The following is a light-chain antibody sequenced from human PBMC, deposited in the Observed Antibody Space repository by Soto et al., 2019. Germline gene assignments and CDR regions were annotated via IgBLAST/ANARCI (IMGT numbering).Light chain of an antibody. CDR1: QSISNN. V-gene: IGKV3-15*01. CDR3: HQYHNWPPWS. Sequence: EILMTQSPATLSVSPGEIATLSCRASQSISNNLAWYQQKPGQAPRLLIYGASTRATGIPARFSGSGSGTEFTLTISSLQPEDFAIYYCHQYHNWPPWSFGQGTKVEIK. J-gene: IGKJ1*01. CDR2: GAS.